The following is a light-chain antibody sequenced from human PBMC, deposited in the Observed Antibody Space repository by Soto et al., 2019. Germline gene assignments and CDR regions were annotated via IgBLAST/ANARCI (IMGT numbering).Light chain of an antibody. V-gene: IGKV1-5*01. CDR3: QQYNKFSTT. Sequence: DIQMTQSPSTLSASVGDRVTMTCRASQSIGSWLAWYQHKPGRAPKLLIFDGARLESGVPSRFSGSGSGTEFTFTISSHQPEDFATYYCQQYNKFSTTFGQGTKVDI. CDR2: DGA. CDR1: QSIGSW. J-gene: IGKJ1*01.